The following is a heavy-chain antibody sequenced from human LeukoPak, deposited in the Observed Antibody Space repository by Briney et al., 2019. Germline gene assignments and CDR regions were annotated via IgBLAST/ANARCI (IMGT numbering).Heavy chain of an antibody. J-gene: IGHJ4*02. CDR1: GCSFSRYW. V-gene: IGHV3-7*01. CDR2: LKPDGSEE. Sequence: GGSLRLSCVASGCSFSRYWMSWVRPVPGKGLQWLAHLKPDGSEEYYVDSVKGRFTISRDNAKNSLHLQMNSLRAEDTAVYHCAKNQLDYWGQGTLVTVSS. D-gene: IGHD2-2*01. CDR3: AKNQLDY.